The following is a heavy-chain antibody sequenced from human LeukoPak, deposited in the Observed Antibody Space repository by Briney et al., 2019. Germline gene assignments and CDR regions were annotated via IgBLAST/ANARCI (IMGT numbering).Heavy chain of an antibody. CDR2: INHSGST. V-gene: IGHV4-34*01. J-gene: IGHJ6*03. D-gene: IGHD4-11*01. CDR3: ARVTTAVYYYYYYMDV. Sequence: SETLSLTCAVYGGSFSGYYWSWIRQPPGKGLEWIGEINHSGSTNYNPSLKSRVTISVDTSKNQFSLKLSSVTAADTAAYYCARVTTAVYYYYYYMDVWGKGTTVTVSS. CDR1: GGSFSGYY.